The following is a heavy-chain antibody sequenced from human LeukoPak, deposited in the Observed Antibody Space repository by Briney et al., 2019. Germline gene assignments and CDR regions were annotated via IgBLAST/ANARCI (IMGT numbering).Heavy chain of an antibody. J-gene: IGHJ4*02. CDR1: GGSISSYY. CDR3: ARTPGIAAFDY. D-gene: IGHD6-13*01. V-gene: IGHV4-59*01. CDR2: IYYSGST. Sequence: PSETLSLTCTVSGGSISSYYWSWIRQPPGKGLEWIGYIYYSGSTNYNPPLKSRVTISVDTSKNQFSLKLSSVTAADTAVYYCARTPGIAAFDYWGQGTLVTVSS.